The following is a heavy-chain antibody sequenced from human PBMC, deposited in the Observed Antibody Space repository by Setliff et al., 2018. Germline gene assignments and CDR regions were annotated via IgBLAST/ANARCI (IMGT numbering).Heavy chain of an antibody. V-gene: IGHV4-34*01. CDR2: INHSGST. Sequence: PSETLSLTCGGYAGSLSDYYWSWIRQPPGKGLEWIGEINHSGSTNYNPSLKSRVTISVDTSKNQFSLKLSSVTAADTAVYYCAREGLTIFGVVIRRNYFDYWGQGTLVTVSS. CDR1: AGSLSDYY. D-gene: IGHD3-3*01. J-gene: IGHJ4*02. CDR3: AREGLTIFGVVIRRNYFDY.